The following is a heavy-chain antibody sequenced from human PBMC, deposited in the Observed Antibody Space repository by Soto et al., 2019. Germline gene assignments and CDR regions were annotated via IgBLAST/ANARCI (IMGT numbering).Heavy chain of an antibody. CDR2: IYYSGKT. CDR3: AQTTLRYVSYSFPRTIDY. Sequence: SETLSLTCTVSGGSISSNNYYWGWIRQSPGKGLEWIGSIYYSGKTHYNPSLKSRVTMSVDTSKSHFSLKVNSVTAADTAVYYCAQTTLRYVSYSFPRTIDYWGQGTLVTVSS. J-gene: IGHJ4*02. CDR1: GGSISSNNYY. D-gene: IGHD1-26*01. V-gene: IGHV4-39*02.